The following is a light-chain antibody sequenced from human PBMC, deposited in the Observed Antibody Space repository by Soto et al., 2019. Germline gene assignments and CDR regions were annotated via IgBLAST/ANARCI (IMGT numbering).Light chain of an antibody. J-gene: IGKJ1*01. Sequence: EIVLTQSPATLSLSPGERATLSCRASQSVSSHLAWYQQKPGQAPRLLIYDTSNRATGIPARFSGSGSGTDFTLTISSLEPEDFAVYYCQQRSNWPPWTFGQGTKVEFK. CDR2: DTS. CDR1: QSVSSH. V-gene: IGKV3-11*01. CDR3: QQRSNWPPWT.